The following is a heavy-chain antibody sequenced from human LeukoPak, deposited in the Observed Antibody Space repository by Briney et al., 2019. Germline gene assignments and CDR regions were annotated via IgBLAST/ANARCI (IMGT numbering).Heavy chain of an antibody. J-gene: IGHJ4*02. CDR3: ASGGSNSGDY. CDR2: IYYSGST. V-gene: IGHV4-31*03. D-gene: IGHD4-11*01. CDR1: GGSISSGGYY. Sequence: SATLSLTCTVSGGSISSGGYYWSWIRQHPGKGLEWIGYIYYSGSTYYNPSLKSRVTISVDTSKNQFSLKLSSVTAADTAVYYWASGGSNSGDYWGQGTLVTVSS.